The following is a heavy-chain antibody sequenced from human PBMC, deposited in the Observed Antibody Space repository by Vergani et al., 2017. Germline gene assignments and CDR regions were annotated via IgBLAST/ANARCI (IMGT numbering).Heavy chain of an antibody. CDR1: GGSVSSGSYY. Sequence: QVQLQESGPGLVKPSETLSLTCTVSGGSVSSGSYYWSWIRQPAGKGLEWIGYIYYSGSTNYNPSLKSRVTISVDTSKNQFSLKLSSVTAADTAVYYCARDMAFWSGRYAFDIWGQGTMVTVSS. J-gene: IGHJ3*02. CDR3: ARDMAFWSGRYAFDI. V-gene: IGHV4-61*10. CDR2: IYYSGST. D-gene: IGHD3-3*01.